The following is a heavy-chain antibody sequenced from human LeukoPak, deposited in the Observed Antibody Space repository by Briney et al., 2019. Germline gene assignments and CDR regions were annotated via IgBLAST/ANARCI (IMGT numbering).Heavy chain of an antibody. D-gene: IGHD4-17*01. V-gene: IGHV3-72*01. Sequence: GGSLRLSCAASEFTFSDHYMDWVRQAPGKGLEWVGRTRNKANSHTTEYAASVKGRFTISRDDSKNSLYLQMNSLKTEDTAVYYCTTSTRIYYGDYYFDYWGQGTLVTVSS. CDR2: TRNKANSHTT. CDR1: EFTFSDHY. CDR3: TTSTRIYYGDYYFDY. J-gene: IGHJ4*02.